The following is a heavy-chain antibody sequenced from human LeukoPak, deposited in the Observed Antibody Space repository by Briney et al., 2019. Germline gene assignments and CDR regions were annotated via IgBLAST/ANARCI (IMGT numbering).Heavy chain of an antibody. CDR2: IYYSGST. CDR1: GGSISSHY. V-gene: IGHV4-39*07. CDR3: ARGVGTTFNP. D-gene: IGHD1-7*01. Sequence: SETLSLTCSVSGGSISSHYWSWIRQPPGKGLEWIGSIYYSGSTYYNPSLKSRVTISVDTSKNQFSLKLSSVTAADTAVYYCARGVGTTFNPWGQRTLVTVSS. J-gene: IGHJ5*02.